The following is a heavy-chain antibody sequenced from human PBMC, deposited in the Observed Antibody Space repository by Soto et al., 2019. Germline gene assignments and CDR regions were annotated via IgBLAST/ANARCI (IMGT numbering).Heavy chain of an antibody. D-gene: IGHD6-6*01. CDR2: TYYRSKWYN. J-gene: IGHJ6*02. V-gene: IGHV6-1*01. CDR3: ARARTSSSSARFYYYYGMDV. Sequence: KQSQTLSLTCAISGDSVSSNSAAWNWIRQSPSRGLEWLGRTYYRSKWYNDYAVSVKSRITINPDTSKNQFSLQLNSVTPEDTAVYYCARARTSSSSARFYYYYGMDVWGQGTTVTVSS. CDR1: GDSVSSNSAA.